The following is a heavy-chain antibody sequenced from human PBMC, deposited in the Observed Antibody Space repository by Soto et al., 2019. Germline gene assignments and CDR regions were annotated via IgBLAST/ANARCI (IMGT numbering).Heavy chain of an antibody. CDR1: GFTFSSYG. J-gene: IGHJ6*02. D-gene: IGHD3-22*01. V-gene: IGHV3-33*01. CDR3: ARDVMGVYDSSGYYPREGYYYYYYGMDV. Sequence: GGSLRLSCAASGFTFSSYGMHWVRQAPGKGLEWVAVIWYDGSNKYYADSVKGRFTISRDNSKNTLYLQMNSLRAEDTAVYYCARDVMGVYDSSGYYPREGYYYYYYGMDVWGQGTTVTVSS. CDR2: IWYDGSNK.